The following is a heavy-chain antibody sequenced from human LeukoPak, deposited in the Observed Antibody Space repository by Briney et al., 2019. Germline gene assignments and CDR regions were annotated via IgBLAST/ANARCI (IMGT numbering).Heavy chain of an antibody. CDR2: INPNSGGT. CDR1: GYTLTGYY. J-gene: IGHJ4*02. Sequence: ASVKVSCKAFGYTLTGYYMHWVRQAPGQGLEWMGWINPNSGGTNYPHKFQDRVTMTRDTSINTAYMELSNLRSDDTAVYFCARELGVAAAGPLDYWGQGTLVSVSS. CDR3: ARELGVAAAGPLDY. D-gene: IGHD6-13*01. V-gene: IGHV1-2*02.